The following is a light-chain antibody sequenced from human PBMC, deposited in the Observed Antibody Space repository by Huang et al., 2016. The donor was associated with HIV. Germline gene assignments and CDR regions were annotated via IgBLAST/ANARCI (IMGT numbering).Light chain of an antibody. V-gene: IGKV4-1*01. J-gene: IGKJ1*01. CDR2: WAS. CDR1: QSLLFRSNNKNY. CDR3: QQYFDVPWT. Sequence: IVMTQSPDSLAVSLGETATINCKSSQSLLFRSNNKNYLAWYQQKPGQPPTLLMSWASTRGSGVPSRFSCGGSGTDFTLTISSLQAEDVAVYFCQQYFDVPWTFGRGTKVEIE.